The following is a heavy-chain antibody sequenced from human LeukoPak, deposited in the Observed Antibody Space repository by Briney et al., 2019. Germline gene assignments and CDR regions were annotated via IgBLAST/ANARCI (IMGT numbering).Heavy chain of an antibody. D-gene: IGHD1-26*01. Sequence: SETLSPTCTVSGGSISSSSYYWGWVRQPPGKGLEWIGSIYYSGSTYYNPSLKSRVTISVDTSKNQFSLKLSSVTAADTAVYYCAREGGPRVDYWGQGTLVTVSS. CDR3: AREGGPRVDY. CDR1: GGSISSSSYY. J-gene: IGHJ4*02. CDR2: IYYSGST. V-gene: IGHV4-39*01.